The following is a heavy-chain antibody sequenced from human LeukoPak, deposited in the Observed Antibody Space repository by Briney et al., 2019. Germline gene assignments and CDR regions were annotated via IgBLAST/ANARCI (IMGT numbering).Heavy chain of an antibody. V-gene: IGHV1-69*04. CDR3: ATYYYDSSEEYFQH. J-gene: IGHJ1*01. Sequence: SVKVSCKASGGTSSSYAISWVRQAPGQGLEWMGRIIPIFGKANYAQKFQGRVTITADKSTSTAYMELSSLRSEDTAVYYCATYYYDSSEEYFQHWGQGTLVTVSS. D-gene: IGHD3-22*01. CDR2: IIPIFGKA. CDR1: GGTSSSYA.